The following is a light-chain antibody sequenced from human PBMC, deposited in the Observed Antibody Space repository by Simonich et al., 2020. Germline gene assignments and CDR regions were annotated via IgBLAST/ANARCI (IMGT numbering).Light chain of an antibody. V-gene: IGKV3-15*01. J-gene: IGKJ1*01. CDR1: QSVSSN. Sequence: EIVMTQSPATLSVSPGESATLSCRASQSVSSNLAWYQQKPGQAPRLLIYGASTRATGIPARVRGSGSGTEFTLTISSLQSEDFAVYYCQQYNNWPPWTFGQGTKVEIK. CDR3: QQYNNWPPWT. CDR2: GAS.